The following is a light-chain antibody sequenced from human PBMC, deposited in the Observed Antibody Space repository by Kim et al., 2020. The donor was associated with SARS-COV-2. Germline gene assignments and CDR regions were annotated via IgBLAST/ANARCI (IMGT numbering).Light chain of an antibody. CDR3: AAWDDSLNVVL. V-gene: IGLV1-44*01. Sequence: SVSIAGCRSRPKSESNYSNWYRLVPATAPTVLIHSDNRRPSGVPDCFCGSKSGTAASLAIRGLQSEDVGGFCCAAWDDSLNVVLFGGGTQLTVL. CDR2: SDN. CDR1: RPKSESNY. J-gene: IGLJ2*01.